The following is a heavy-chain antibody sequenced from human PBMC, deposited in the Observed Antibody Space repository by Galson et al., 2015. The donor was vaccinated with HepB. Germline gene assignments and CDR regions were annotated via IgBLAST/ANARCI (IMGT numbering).Heavy chain of an antibody. CDR2: ISWNSGII. J-gene: IGHJ4*02. D-gene: IGHD6-13*01. V-gene: IGHV3-9*01. CDR3: AKGLVLGSSWFGYVDY. Sequence: SLRLSCAASGFTFDDYAMHWVRQAPGKGLEWVSGISWNSGIIGYADSVKGRFTISRDNAKNSLFLQMNSLRSEDTALYYCAKGLVLGSSWFGYVDYWGQGPLVTVSS. CDR1: GFTFDDYA.